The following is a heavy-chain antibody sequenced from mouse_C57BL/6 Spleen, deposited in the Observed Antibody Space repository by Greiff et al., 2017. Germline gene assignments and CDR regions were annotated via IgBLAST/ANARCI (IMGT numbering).Heavy chain of an antibody. J-gene: IGHJ3*01. Sequence: VQLQQPGAELVMPGASVKLSCKASGYTFTSYWMPWVKQRPGQGLEWIGEIDPSDSYTNYNQKFKGKSTLTVDKSSSTAYMQLSILTSEDSAFYYCARDHYSNLFAYWGQGTQVTVSA. CDR1: GYTFTSYW. V-gene: IGHV1-69*01. CDR3: ARDHYSNLFAY. D-gene: IGHD2-5*01. CDR2: IDPSDSYT.